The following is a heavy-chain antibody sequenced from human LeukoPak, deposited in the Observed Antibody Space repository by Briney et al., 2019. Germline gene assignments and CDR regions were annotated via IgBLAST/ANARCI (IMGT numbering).Heavy chain of an antibody. Sequence: GGSLRLSCAGSGFTFSDYSLIWVRQAPGEGLEWVSYINSNRRTRYYADSVKGRFTMSRDKDKNLMYLQMTSLKAEDTAVYYCARDCSGRNWARDFDYWGQGTLVTVSS. J-gene: IGHJ4*02. CDR3: ARDCSGRNWARDFDY. V-gene: IGHV3-48*01. CDR2: INSNRRTR. D-gene: IGHD2-15*01. CDR1: GFTFSDYS.